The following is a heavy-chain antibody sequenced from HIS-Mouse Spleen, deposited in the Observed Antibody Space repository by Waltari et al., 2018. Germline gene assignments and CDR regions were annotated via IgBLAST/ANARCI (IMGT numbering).Heavy chain of an antibody. Sequence: QLQLQESGPGLVKPSETLSLTCTVSGGSISSSSYYWGWIRQPPGKGLEWIGSIYYSGSTYYNPSLKSRVTISVGTSTNQFSLKLSSVTAADTAVYYCAREIPYSSSWYDWYFDLWGRGTLVTVSS. CDR2: IYYSGST. V-gene: IGHV4-39*07. J-gene: IGHJ2*01. D-gene: IGHD6-13*01. CDR3: AREIPYSSSWYDWYFDL. CDR1: GGSISSSSYY.